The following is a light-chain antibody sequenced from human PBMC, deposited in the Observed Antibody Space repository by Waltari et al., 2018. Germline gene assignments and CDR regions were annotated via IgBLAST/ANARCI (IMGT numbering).Light chain of an antibody. V-gene: IGKV3-20*01. CDR3: QHNVRLPVT. Sequence: IVLTQSPGTLSLSPGESATLSCWASQNVGRSLVWYQQKPGQAPRLLIYDTSTRATGIPDRFSGSGSGTDFSLSIARLEPEDFAVYYCQHNVRLPVTFGQGTKVEI. CDR2: DTS. CDR1: QNVGRS. J-gene: IGKJ1*01.